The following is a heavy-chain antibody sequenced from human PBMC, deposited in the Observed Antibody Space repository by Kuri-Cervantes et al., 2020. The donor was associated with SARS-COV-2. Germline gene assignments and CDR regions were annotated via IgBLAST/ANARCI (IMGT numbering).Heavy chain of an antibody. V-gene: IGHV1-2*02. CDR3: GGWFGESPADY. CDR2: IKHNRGGT. Sequence: GGSLKVSCKASGYTFTGYYMHWVRQAPGQGLEWMGWIKHNRGGTNYAQKFPGRVTMTRDTSISTAYMELCSLSSEDTAVYYCGGWFGESPADYWGQGTLVTVSS. J-gene: IGHJ4*02. D-gene: IGHD3-10*01. CDR1: GYTFTGYY.